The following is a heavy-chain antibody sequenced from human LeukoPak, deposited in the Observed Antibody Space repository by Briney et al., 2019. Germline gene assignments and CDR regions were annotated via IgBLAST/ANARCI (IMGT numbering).Heavy chain of an antibody. V-gene: IGHV3-23*01. Sequence: GSLRLSCAASGITFSSYAMSWVRQAPGKGLEWVSAISGSGGYTYYADSVKGRFTISRDNSKNTLYLQVDSLRAEDTAVYYCAKDKKPSSSWYGGIDYWGQGTLATVSP. D-gene: IGHD6-13*01. J-gene: IGHJ4*02. CDR1: GITFSSYA. CDR2: ISGSGGYT. CDR3: AKDKKPSSSWYGGIDY.